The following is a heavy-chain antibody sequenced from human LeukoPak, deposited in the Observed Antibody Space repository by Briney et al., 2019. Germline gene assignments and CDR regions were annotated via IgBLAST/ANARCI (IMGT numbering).Heavy chain of an antibody. CDR3: ARVGPYSGSYSFDY. CDR2: INSDGSST. V-gene: IGHV3-74*01. Sequence: GGSLRLSCAASGFTFSNAWMSWVRQAPGKGLVWVSRINSDGSSTNYADSVKGRFTISRDNAKNTLYLQMNSLRAEDTAVYYCARVGPYSGSYSFDYWGQGTLVTVSS. D-gene: IGHD1-26*01. CDR1: GFTFSNAW. J-gene: IGHJ4*02.